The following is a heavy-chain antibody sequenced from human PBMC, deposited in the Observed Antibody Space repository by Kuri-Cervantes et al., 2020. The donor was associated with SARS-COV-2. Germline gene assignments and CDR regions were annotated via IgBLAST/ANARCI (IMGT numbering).Heavy chain of an antibody. CDR3: ARDVLGQPLDC. V-gene: IGHV3-7*01. CDR1: GFTFSSYW. D-gene: IGHD3-3*02. CDR2: IKQDGSEK. Sequence: GGSLRLSCAASGFTFSSYWMSWVRQAPGKGLEWVANIKQDGSEKYYVDSVKGRFTISRDNAKNSLYLQMNSLRAEDTAVCYCARDVLGQPLDCWGQGTLVTVSS. J-gene: IGHJ4*02.